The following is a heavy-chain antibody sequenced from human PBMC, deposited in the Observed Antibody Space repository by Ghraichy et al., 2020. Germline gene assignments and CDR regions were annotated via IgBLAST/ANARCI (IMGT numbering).Heavy chain of an antibody. CDR2: INHSGST. Sequence: SETLSLTCAVYGGSFSGYYWSWIRQPPGKGLEWIGEINHSGSTNYNPSLKSRVTISVDTSKNQFSLKLSSVTAADTAVYYCASSAADYDILTGYYKRGVWFDPWGQGTLVTVSS. D-gene: IGHD3-9*01. CDR1: GGSFSGYY. CDR3: ASSAADYDILTGYYKRGVWFDP. V-gene: IGHV4-34*01. J-gene: IGHJ5*02.